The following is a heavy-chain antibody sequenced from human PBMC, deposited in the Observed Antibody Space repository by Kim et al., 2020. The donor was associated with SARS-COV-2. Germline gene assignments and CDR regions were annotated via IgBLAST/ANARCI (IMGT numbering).Heavy chain of an antibody. J-gene: IGHJ6*02. V-gene: IGHV4-31*03. CDR2: IHYSGTT. D-gene: IGHD3-3*01. Sequence: SETLSLTCSVSGDSLISGDYYWSWLRQLPGQGLQYIGFIHYSGTTYYSPSLESRITISIAKSKNQFSLKLSSVTAADTAVYYCARVDWPNSLGIWTFYGVDVWGEGAALTVPS. CDR3: ARVDWPNSLGIWTFYGVDV. CDR1: GDSLISGDYY.